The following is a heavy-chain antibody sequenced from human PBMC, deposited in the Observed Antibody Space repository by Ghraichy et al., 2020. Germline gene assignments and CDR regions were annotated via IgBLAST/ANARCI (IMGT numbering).Heavy chain of an antibody. CDR3: AKDGDYSYYMDV. V-gene: IGHV3-23*01. J-gene: IGHJ6*03. Sequence: GGSLRLSCVGSGFTFKNYAMSWVRQAPDSVKGRFTISRDNSENTLYLQMNSLRAEDTALYYCAKDGDYSYYMDVWGRGTTVTVSS. CDR1: GFTFKNYA.